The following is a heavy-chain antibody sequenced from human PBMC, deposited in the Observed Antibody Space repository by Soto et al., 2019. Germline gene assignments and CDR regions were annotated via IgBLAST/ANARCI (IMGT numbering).Heavy chain of an antibody. V-gene: IGHV1-18*04. CDR2: ISTYTGKT. Sequence: QVQLVQSGAEVRKPGASVKVSCKASGYTFTRYGLSWVREAPGQGLEWMGWISTYTGKTNYAQKIQGRVTMTTDTSTNTAYMELRSLRSDDTAVYYCARQWDYNSAWYGGQYYFDYWGQGTLVTVSS. CDR1: GYTFTRYG. CDR3: ARQWDYNSAWYGGQYYFDY. J-gene: IGHJ4*02. D-gene: IGHD6-19*01.